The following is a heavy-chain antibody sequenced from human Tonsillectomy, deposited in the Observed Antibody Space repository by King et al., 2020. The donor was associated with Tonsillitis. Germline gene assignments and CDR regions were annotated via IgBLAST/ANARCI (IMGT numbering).Heavy chain of an antibody. J-gene: IGHJ4*02. CDR2: IFHSGNT. CDR3: ARSPYCGGDCYQFDY. CDR1: GYSISSGYY. Sequence: VQLQESGPGLVKPSETLSLTCAVSGYSISSGYYWGWIRQPPGKGLEWIGSIFHSGNTYYNPSLKSRVTISLDTSKNQFSLKLSSVTAADTAVYYCARSPYCGGDCYQFDYWGQGTRVTVSS. D-gene: IGHD2-21*02. V-gene: IGHV4-38-2*01.